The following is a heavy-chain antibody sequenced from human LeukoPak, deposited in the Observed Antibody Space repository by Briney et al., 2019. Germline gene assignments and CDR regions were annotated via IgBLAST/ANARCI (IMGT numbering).Heavy chain of an antibody. Sequence: SVKVSCKASGGTFSSYAISWVRQAPGQGLEWMGGIIPIFSTANYAQKFQGRVTITADESTSTAYMELSSLRAEDTAVYYCARDRRRWELLGRGEYYYMDVWGKGTTVTVSS. CDR2: IIPIFSTA. CDR3: ARDRRRWELLGRGEYYYMDV. V-gene: IGHV1-69*13. CDR1: GGTFSSYA. D-gene: IGHD1-26*01. J-gene: IGHJ6*03.